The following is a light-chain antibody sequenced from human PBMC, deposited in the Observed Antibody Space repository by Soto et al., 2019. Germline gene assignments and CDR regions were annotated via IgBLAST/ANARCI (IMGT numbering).Light chain of an antibody. CDR3: CSYVAGDSWV. J-gene: IGLJ3*02. Sequence: QSALTQPPSASGSPGQAVTISCTGSDSDVGGHSHVSWYQQHPGEAPKLMIYEVSKRPSGVPDRFSGSKSGNTASLTVSGLQADDEADYYCCSYVAGDSWVFGGGTKLTV. V-gene: IGLV2-8*01. CDR1: DSDVGGHSH. CDR2: EVS.